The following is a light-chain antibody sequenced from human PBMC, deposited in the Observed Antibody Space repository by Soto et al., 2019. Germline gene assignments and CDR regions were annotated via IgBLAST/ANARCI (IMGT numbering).Light chain of an antibody. J-gene: IGKJ1*01. CDR2: DAY. Sequence: DIQMTQSPSTLSASVGDRVTITCRASQSMCTWLAWYQHKPGRAPKLLIYDAYTLEGGVPSRFSGSRSGTEFTFTIRSLQPDDFATYYCQQYNSYSRAFGQGTKVEIK. V-gene: IGKV1-5*01. CDR3: QQYNSYSRA. CDR1: QSMCTW.